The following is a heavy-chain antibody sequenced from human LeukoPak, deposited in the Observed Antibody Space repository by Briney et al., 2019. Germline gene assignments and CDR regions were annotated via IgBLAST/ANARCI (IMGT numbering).Heavy chain of an antibody. CDR2: ISGSGGST. CDR3: AKAMGSGYSNWFDP. J-gene: IGHJ5*02. CDR1: GFTFSSYA. V-gene: IGHV3-23*01. D-gene: IGHD3-22*01. Sequence: PGGSLRLSCAASGFTFSSYAMSWVRQAPGRGLEWVSAISGSGGSTYYADSVKGRFTISRDNSKNTLYLQMNSLRAEDTAVYYCAKAMGSGYSNWFDPWGQGTLVTVSS.